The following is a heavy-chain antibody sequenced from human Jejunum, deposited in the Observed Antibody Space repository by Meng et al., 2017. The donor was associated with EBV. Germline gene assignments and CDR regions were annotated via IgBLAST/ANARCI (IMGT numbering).Heavy chain of an antibody. CDR2: IYNSEST. D-gene: IGHD1-26*01. Sequence: QGKLQESGPGLGKPSETLSLTCTVSGGSVSSGGYYWSWIRQPPGKGLEWIGYIYNSESTNYKSSLKSRVTISADTSKNQFSLRLSSVTAADTAVYYCARDQNGSYFAYWGQGTLVTVSS. J-gene: IGHJ4*02. CDR3: ARDQNGSYFAY. V-gene: IGHV4-61*08. CDR1: GGSVSSGGYY.